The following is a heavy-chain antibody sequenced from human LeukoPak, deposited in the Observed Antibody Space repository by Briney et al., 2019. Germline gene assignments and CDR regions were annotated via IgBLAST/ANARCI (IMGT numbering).Heavy chain of an antibody. Sequence: GGSLRLSCAASGFTFSSYAMSWVRQAPGKGLEWVSAISGSGGSTYYADSVKGRFTISRDNSKNSLYLQMNSLRAEDTAVYYCAREVYGDNYFDYWGQGTLVTVSS. D-gene: IGHD4-17*01. CDR1: GFTFSSYA. J-gene: IGHJ4*02. CDR3: AREVYGDNYFDY. CDR2: ISGSGGST. V-gene: IGHV3-23*01.